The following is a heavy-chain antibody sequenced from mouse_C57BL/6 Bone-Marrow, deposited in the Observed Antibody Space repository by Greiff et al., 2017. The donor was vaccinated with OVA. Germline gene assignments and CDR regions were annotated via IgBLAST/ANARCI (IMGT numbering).Heavy chain of an antibody. CDR2: INPSSGYT. CDR3: ARWMVGFAY. Sequence: QVQLKESGAELARPGASVKMSCKASGYTFTSYTMHWVKQRPGQGLEWIGYINPSSGYTKYNQKFKDKATLTADKSSSTAYMQLSSLTSEDSAVYYCARWMVGFAYWGQGTLVTVSA. D-gene: IGHD1-1*02. J-gene: IGHJ3*01. CDR1: GYTFTSYT. V-gene: IGHV1-4*01.